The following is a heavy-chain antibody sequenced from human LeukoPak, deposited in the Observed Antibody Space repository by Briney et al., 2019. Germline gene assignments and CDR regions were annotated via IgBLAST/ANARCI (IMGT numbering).Heavy chain of an antibody. CDR2: IWYDGSNK. CDR1: GFTFSSYG. D-gene: IGHD2-2*01. J-gene: IGHJ3*02. Sequence: GGSLRLACAASGFTFSSYGMHWVRQTPGKGLEWVAVIWYDGSNKYYADSVKGRFTISRDNSKNTLYLQMNSLRAEDTAVYYCAKVRTSHPYDAFDIWGQGTMVTVSS. V-gene: IGHV3-33*06. CDR3: AKVRTSHPYDAFDI.